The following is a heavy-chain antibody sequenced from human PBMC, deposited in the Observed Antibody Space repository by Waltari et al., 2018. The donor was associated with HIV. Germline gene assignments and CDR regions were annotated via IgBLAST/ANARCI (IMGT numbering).Heavy chain of an antibody. CDR1: GFSLSTSGVG. CDR3: VHTTGLYCTTTYCRTFYSGKDV. CDR2: IYWDDDN. J-gene: IGHJ6*02. Sequence: QITLKESGPTLVKLTQTLTLTCTFSGFSLSTSGVGVGWIRQPPGKAPEWLALIYWDDDNRYSPSLKSRLTITKDTSKNQVVLTMTNMDPVDTATYYCVHTTGLYCTTTYCRTFYSGKDVWGQGTTVTVSS. V-gene: IGHV2-5*02. D-gene: IGHD2-8*01.